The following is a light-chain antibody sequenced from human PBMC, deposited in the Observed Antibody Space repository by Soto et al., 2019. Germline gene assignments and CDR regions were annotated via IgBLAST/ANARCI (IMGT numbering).Light chain of an antibody. CDR2: SNN. V-gene: IGLV1-44*01. CDR1: SSNIGSNT. J-gene: IGLJ3*02. CDR3: AAWDDSLSGTV. Sequence: SVLTQPPSASGPPGQRVTISCSGSSSNIGSNTVAWYQQLPQTAPKLLVHSNNERPSGVPDRFSGAKSGTSASLVISGLQSDDEADFYCAAWDDSLSGTVFGGGTKLTVL.